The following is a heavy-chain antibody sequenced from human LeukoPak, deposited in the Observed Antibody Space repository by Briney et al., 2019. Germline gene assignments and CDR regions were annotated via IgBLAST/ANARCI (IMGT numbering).Heavy chain of an antibody. J-gene: IGHJ3*02. Sequence: KPSETLSLTCTVSGGSISSYYWSWIRQPAGKGLEWIGRIYTSGSTNYNPSLKSRVTMSVDTSKNQFSLKLSSVTAADTAVYYCARDRAYCGGDCPYAFDIWGQGTMVTVSS. CDR2: IYTSGST. CDR3: ARDRAYCGGDCPYAFDI. D-gene: IGHD2-21*02. V-gene: IGHV4-4*07. CDR1: GGSISSYY.